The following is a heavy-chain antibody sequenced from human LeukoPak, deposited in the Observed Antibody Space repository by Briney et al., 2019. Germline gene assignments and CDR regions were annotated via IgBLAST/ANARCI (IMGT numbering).Heavy chain of an antibody. CDR3: ARDELSDYYGSGSYVY. D-gene: IGHD3-10*01. J-gene: IGHJ4*02. CDR2: IYYSGST. CDR1: GGSISSYY. Sequence: PSETLSLTCTVSGGSISSYYWSWIRQPPGKGLEWIGYIYYSGSTNYNPSLKSRVTISVDTSKNQFSLKLSSVTAEDTAVYYCARDELSDYYGSGSYVYWGQGTLVTVSS. V-gene: IGHV4-59*01.